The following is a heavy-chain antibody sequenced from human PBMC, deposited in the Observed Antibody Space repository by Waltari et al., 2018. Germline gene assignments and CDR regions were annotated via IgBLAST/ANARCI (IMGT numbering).Heavy chain of an antibody. CDR1: GGSISSSSYY. V-gene: IGHV4-39*07. CDR2: IYYSGST. J-gene: IGHJ4*02. D-gene: IGHD2-2*01. CDR3: ARMVRGYCSSTSCHTDH. Sequence: QLQLQESGPGLVKPSETLSLTCTVSGGSISSSSYYWGWVRQPPGKGLEWIGRIYYSGSTYYTPSLKSRVTISVDTSKNQFSLRVSSVTAADTAVFYCARMVRGYCSSTSCHTDHWGQGTLVTVSS.